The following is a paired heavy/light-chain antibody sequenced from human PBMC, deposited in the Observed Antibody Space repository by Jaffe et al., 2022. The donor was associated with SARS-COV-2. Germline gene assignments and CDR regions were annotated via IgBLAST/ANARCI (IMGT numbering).Heavy chain of an antibody. D-gene: IGHD3-16*01. J-gene: IGHJ4*02. CDR3: AKGGLYAGDLGY. CDR2: ISGSGGSI. CDR1: GFTFSTYP. Sequence: EVQLVESGGGLVQPGGSLRLSCAASGFTFSTYPMSWVRQAPGKGPEWVSAISGSGGSIYYADSVKGRFTMSRDNSKNSLFLQMNSLRAEDSALYYCAKGGLYAGDLGYWGQGTLVTVSS. V-gene: IGHV3-23*04.
Light chain of an antibody. CDR3: QQYNSYPFT. CDR1: QGISNS. J-gene: IGKJ3*01. CDR2: AAS. V-gene: IGKV1-16*02. Sequence: DIQMTQSPSSLSASVGDRVTITCRASQGISNSLAWFQQKPGKAPKSLIYAASSLQSGVPSKFSGSGSGTDFTLTISSLQPEDFATYYCQQYNSYPFTFGPGTKVDIK.